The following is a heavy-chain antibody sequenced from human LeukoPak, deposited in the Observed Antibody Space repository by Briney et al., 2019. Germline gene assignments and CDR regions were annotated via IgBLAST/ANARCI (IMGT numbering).Heavy chain of an antibody. D-gene: IGHD4-23*01. CDR1: GYTFTGYY. Sequence: ASVKVSCKASGYTFTGYYLHWVRQAPGQGLEWMGWVNPNSGGTNYAQKFQGRVTMTRDTSISTAYMELSRLRSDDTAVYYCARDPGDYGGNRFDYWGQGTLVTISS. CDR3: ARDPGDYGGNRFDY. CDR2: VNPNSGGT. J-gene: IGHJ4*02. V-gene: IGHV1-2*02.